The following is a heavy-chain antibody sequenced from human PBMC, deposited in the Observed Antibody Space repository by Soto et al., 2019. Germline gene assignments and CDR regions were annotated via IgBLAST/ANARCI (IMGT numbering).Heavy chain of an antibody. J-gene: IGHJ6*02. D-gene: IGHD1-1*01. CDR2: FDPEYGET. Sequence: ASVKVSCKVSGYTLTELSIHWVRQAPGKGLEWMGSFDPEYGETIYTQTFQGRLTLTGDTSTDTAHMELSRLRSEDTAVYYCTTSMERPPGTDVWGQGTTV. V-gene: IGHV1-24*01. CDR1: GYTLTELS. CDR3: TTSMERPPGTDV.